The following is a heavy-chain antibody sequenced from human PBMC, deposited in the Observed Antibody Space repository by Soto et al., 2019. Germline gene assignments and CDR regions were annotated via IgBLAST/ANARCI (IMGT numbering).Heavy chain of an antibody. D-gene: IGHD1-26*01. J-gene: IGHJ6*02. V-gene: IGHV3-33*03. Sequence: GGSLRLSCAASGFTFSNYAMHWVRQAPGKGLEWLAVIWHDGSDRYYADSVKGRFAISRDNSKNTLYLQVNSLRAEDTAVYSCAKGAYPIVGATTNYYYYGMDVWGQGTTVTVSS. CDR2: IWHDGSDR. CDR1: GFTFSNYA. CDR3: AKGAYPIVGATTNYYYYGMDV.